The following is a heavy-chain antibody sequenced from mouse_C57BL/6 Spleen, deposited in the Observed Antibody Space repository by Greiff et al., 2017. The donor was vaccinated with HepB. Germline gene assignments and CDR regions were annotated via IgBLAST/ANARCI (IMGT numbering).Heavy chain of an antibody. Sequence: EVKLMESGGGLVQPGGSLKLSCAASGFTFSDYYMYWVRQTPEKRLEWVAYISNGGGSTYYPDTVKGRFTISRDTAKNTLYLQMSRLKSEDTAMYYCARRNWDGNCDYWGHGTTLTVSS. CDR2: ISNGGGST. V-gene: IGHV5-12*01. D-gene: IGHD4-1*01. CDR1: GFTFSDYY. J-gene: IGHJ2*01. CDR3: ARRNWDGNCDY.